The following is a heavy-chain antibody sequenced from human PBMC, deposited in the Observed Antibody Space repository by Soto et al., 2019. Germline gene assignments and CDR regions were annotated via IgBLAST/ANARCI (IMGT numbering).Heavy chain of an antibody. D-gene: IGHD6-13*01. V-gene: IGHV1-69*13. J-gene: IGHJ6*02. CDR2: IIPIFGTA. Sequence: SVKVSCKASGGTFSSYAISWVRQAPGQGLEWMGGIIPIFGTANYAQKFQGRVTITADESTSTAYMELSSLRSEGTAVYYCARDHWQQLGSSSYTGMDAWGQGNTLT. CDR1: GGTFSSYA. CDR3: ARDHWQQLGSSSYTGMDA.